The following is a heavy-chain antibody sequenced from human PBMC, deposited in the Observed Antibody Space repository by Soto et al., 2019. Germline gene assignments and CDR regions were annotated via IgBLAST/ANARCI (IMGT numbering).Heavy chain of an antibody. J-gene: IGHJ4*02. Sequence: PGGSLRLSCAASGFTFDDYAMHWVRQAPGKGLGWVSGISWNRGSIGYADSVKGRFTISRDNAKNSLYLQMNSLRAEDTALYYCARDSSGYYRFDYWGQGTLVTVSS. CDR2: ISWNRGSI. V-gene: IGHV3-9*01. CDR1: GFTFDDYA. CDR3: ARDSSGYYRFDY. D-gene: IGHD3-22*01.